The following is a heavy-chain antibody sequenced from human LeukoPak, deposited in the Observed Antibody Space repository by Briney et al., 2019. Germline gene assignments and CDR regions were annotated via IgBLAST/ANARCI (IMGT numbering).Heavy chain of an antibody. Sequence: ASVRVSFKASGYTFTMYDINWVRQAPGEGGERRGWMNPNSSNTCYPQKFHGSVTMTTNTSISTAYMALSSLRSEDTAVYYCARWGWSERGYYYGMDVWGQGTTVTGSS. CDR1: GYTFTMYD. D-gene: IGHD6-19*01. CDR2: MNPNSSNT. V-gene: IGHV1-8*01. CDR3: ARWGWSERGYYYGMDV. J-gene: IGHJ6*02.